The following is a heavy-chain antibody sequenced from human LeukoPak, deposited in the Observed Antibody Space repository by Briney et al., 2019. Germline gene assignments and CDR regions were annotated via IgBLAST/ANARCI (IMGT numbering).Heavy chain of an antibody. J-gene: IGHJ6*03. CDR3: ARHGNLVVPANYYYMDV. V-gene: IGHV4-59*08. Sequence: SETLSLTCTVSGGSISRYYWSWIRQPPGKGLGWIGYIYYSGSTNYNPSLKSRVTISVDTSKNQFSLKLSSVTAADTAVYYCARHGNLVVPANYYYMDVWGKGTTVTVSS. CDR2: IYYSGST. D-gene: IGHD2-2*01. CDR1: GGSISRYY.